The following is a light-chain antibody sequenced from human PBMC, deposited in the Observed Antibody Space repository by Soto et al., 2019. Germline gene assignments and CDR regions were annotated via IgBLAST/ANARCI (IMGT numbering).Light chain of an antibody. CDR1: SRDFGGYDY. CDR3: CSSAGTYSVV. V-gene: IGLV2-11*01. Sequence: QSALTQPRSVSGSPGQSVTISCTGTSRDFGGYDYVSWYQHHPGKAPKLIIYDGSRRPSGVPDRFSGSKSGNTASLTISGLQAEDEADYYCCSSAGTYSVVFGGGTKVTVL. CDR2: DGS. J-gene: IGLJ2*01.